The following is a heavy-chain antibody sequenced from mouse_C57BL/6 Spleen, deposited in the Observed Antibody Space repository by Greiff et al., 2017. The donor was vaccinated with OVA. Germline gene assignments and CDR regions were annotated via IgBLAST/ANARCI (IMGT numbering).Heavy chain of an antibody. CDR3: TRSDYYGSTFDA. D-gene: IGHD1-1*01. CDR2: IYPGDGDT. V-gene: IGHV1-82*01. CDR1: GYAFSSSW. Sequence: QVQLKQSGPELVKPGASVKISCKASGYAFSSSWMNWVKQRPGKGLEWIGRIYPGDGDTNYNGKFKGKATLTADKSSSTAYLQLSSLTSEDSTVYFCTRSDYYGSTFDAWGQGTTLTVSS. J-gene: IGHJ2*01.